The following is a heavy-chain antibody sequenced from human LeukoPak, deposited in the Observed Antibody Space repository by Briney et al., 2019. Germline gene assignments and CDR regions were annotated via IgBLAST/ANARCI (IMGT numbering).Heavy chain of an antibody. CDR3: ARIPSGDVDTAMVMYYHYGMDV. CDR2: IIPLFGIV. Sequence: SVKVSCKASGGTLSSHTISWVRQAPEQGLEWMGRIIPLFGIVNYAQKFQDRVTITADRSTSTAYMEVSSLRSEDTAVYYCARIPSGDVDTAMVMYYHYGMDVWGQGTTVTVSS. J-gene: IGHJ6*02. D-gene: IGHD5-18*01. CDR1: GGTLSSHT. V-gene: IGHV1-69*02.